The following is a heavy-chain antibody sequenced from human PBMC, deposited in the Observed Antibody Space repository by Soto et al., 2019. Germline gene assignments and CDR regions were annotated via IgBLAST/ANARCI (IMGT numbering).Heavy chain of an antibody. J-gene: IGHJ4*01. CDR2: ISWNSIII. D-gene: IGHD2-15*01. V-gene: IGHV3-9*01. CDR3: AKGGPDGFCSGGRCYFDF. Sequence: EVQLVESGGGLVQPGRSLRLSCAASGFTFDDYAMHWVRRVPGKGLEWVSSISWNSIIIGYAFSVKGRFTISRDNAKNSLYMQMNSLRPEDTALYYCAKGGPDGFCSGGRCYFDFLGHGTLVTVSS. CDR1: GFTFDDYA.